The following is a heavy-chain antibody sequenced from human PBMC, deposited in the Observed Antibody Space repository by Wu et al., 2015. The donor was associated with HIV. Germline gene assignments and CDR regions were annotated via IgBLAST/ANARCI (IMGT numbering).Heavy chain of an antibody. Sequence: QLQLVQSGAEVKKPGASVRVSCEASGYSFTSHDINWVRQATGQGLEWMGWMNPHSGNTGYAQKFQGRVTMTRDTSTSTAYMELTNLRSEDTAVYYCARWGGGITMIGMDVWGQGTTVTVSS. D-gene: IGHD3-22*01. CDR2: MNPHSGNT. J-gene: IGHJ6*02. CDR1: GYSFTSHD. V-gene: IGHV1-8*01. CDR3: ARWGGGITMIGMDV.